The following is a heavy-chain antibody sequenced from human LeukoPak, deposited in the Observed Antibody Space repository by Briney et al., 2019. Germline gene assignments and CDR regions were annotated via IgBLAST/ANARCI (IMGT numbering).Heavy chain of an antibody. CDR1: GYTFTSYD. V-gene: IGHV1-8*02. CDR2: MNPNSGNT. J-gene: IGHJ4*02. CDR3: ARLVGGYDWYYFDY. Sequence: ASVKVSCKASGYTFTSYDINWVRQATGQGLEWMGWMNPNSGNTGYAQKFQGRVTMTRDTSISTAYMELSRLRSDDTAVYYCARLVGGYDWYYFDYWGQGTLVTVSS. D-gene: IGHD5-12*01.